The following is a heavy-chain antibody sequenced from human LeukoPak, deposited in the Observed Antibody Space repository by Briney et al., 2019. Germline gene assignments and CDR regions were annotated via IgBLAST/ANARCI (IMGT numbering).Heavy chain of an antibody. CDR3: ASILRWFVYDN. Sequence: GGSLRLSCAASGFIFSSYGMSWVRKAPGKGLQWVSGISGSGDSTYYADSVKGRFTISRDNSKNTLYLQMDSLRAEDTAVYYCASILRWFVYDNWGQGTLVTVSS. CDR1: GFIFSSYG. D-gene: IGHD3-10*01. V-gene: IGHV3-23*01. J-gene: IGHJ4*02. CDR2: ISGSGDST.